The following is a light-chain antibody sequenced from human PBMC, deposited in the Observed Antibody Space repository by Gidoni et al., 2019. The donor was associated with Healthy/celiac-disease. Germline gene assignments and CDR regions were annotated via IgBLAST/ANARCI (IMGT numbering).Light chain of an antibody. Sequence: EIVLTQSPATLSLSPGERDTLSCRASQSVSSYLAWYQQKPGQAPRLLIYDASNRATGIPARFSGSGSGTDFTLTISSLEPEDFAVYYCQQRFFGGGTKVEIK. CDR1: QSVSSY. V-gene: IGKV3-11*01. J-gene: IGKJ4*01. CDR2: DAS. CDR3: QQRF.